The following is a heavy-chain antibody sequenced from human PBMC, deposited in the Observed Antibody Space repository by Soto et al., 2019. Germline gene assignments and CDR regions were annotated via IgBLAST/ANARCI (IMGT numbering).Heavy chain of an antibody. CDR1: GGSFSGYY. Sequence: PSETLSLTCAVYGGSFSGYYWSWIRQPPGKGLEWIGEINHSGSTNYNPSLKSRVTISVDTSKNQFSLKLSSVTAADTAVYYCARGFSSGWYGAEYYYGMDVWGQGTTVTVSS. V-gene: IGHV4-34*01. CDR3: ARGFSSGWYGAEYYYGMDV. D-gene: IGHD6-19*01. J-gene: IGHJ6*02. CDR2: INHSGST.